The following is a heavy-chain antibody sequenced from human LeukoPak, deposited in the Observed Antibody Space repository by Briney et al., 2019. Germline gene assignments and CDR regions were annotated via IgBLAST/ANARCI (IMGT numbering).Heavy chain of an antibody. CDR1: GFTFSSYA. D-gene: IGHD3-22*01. CDR3: ARLPYYYDSSGYYYFSFDY. CDR2: INHSGST. Sequence: GSLRLSCAASGFTFSSYAMSWVRQAPGKGLEWIGEINHSGSTNYNPSLKSRVTISVDTSKNQFSLKLSSVTAADTAVYNCARLPYYYDSSGYYYFSFDYWGQGTLVTVSS. V-gene: IGHV4-34*01. J-gene: IGHJ4*02.